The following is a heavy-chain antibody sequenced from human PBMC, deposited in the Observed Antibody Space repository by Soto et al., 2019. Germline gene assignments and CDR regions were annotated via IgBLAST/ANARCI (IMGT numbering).Heavy chain of an antibody. CDR1: GGSFSGYY. J-gene: IGHJ3*02. CDR2: INHSGST. V-gene: IGHV4-34*01. Sequence: QVQLQQWGAGLLKPSETLSLTCAVYGGSFSGYYWSWIRQPPGKGLEWIGEINHSGSTNYNPSLKRRVTISVDTSKNQFSLKLGSVTAADTAVYYCARGSTPIVILGQGTMVTVSS. CDR3: ARGSTPIVI.